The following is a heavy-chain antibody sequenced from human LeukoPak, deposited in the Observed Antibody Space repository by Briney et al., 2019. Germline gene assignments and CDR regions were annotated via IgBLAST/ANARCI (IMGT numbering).Heavy chain of an antibody. Sequence: ASVKVSCKASGYTFTSYGISWVRQAPGQGLEWMGWISAYNGNTNYAQKFQGRVTMTRDTSISTAYMELSRLRSDDTAVYYCARGYITYYYDSSGYYNYWGQGTLVTVSS. V-gene: IGHV1-18*01. CDR3: ARGYITYYYDSSGYYNY. D-gene: IGHD3-22*01. CDR2: ISAYNGNT. CDR1: GYTFTSYG. J-gene: IGHJ4*02.